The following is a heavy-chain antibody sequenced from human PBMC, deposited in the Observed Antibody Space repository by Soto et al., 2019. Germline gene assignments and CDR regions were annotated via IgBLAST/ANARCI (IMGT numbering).Heavy chain of an antibody. Sequence: ASVKVSCTASGYTFTSYGISWVRQAPGQGLEWMGWISAYNGNTNYAQKLQGRVTMTTDTSTSTAYMELRSLRSDDTAVYYCARGDSMYFLANCFDPWGQGTLVTVSS. CDR1: GYTFTSYG. CDR3: ARGDSMYFLANCFDP. CDR2: ISAYNGNT. D-gene: IGHD3-3*01. J-gene: IGHJ5*02. V-gene: IGHV1-18*01.